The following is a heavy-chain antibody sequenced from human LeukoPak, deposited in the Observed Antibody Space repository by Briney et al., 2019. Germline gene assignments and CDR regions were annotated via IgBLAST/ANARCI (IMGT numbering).Heavy chain of an antibody. CDR2: ISGSGGST. CDR3: ARSFYCVSGPYPPPAGL. CDR1: GFTFSSYA. J-gene: IGHJ4*02. D-gene: IGHD3-16*02. V-gene: IGHV3-23*01. Sequence: GGSLRLSCAASGFTFSSYAMSWVRQAPGKGLEWVSAISGSGGSTYYADSVKGRFTISRDNSKDTVFLQMDSLRPEDMAVYYCARSFYCVSGPYPPPAGLGGQGPLVTVPS.